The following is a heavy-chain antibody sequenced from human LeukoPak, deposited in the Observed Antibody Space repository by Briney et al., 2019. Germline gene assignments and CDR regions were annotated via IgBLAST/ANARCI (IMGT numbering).Heavy chain of an antibody. J-gene: IGHJ6*02. V-gene: IGHV3-30*18. Sequence: PGRSLRLSCAASGFTFSSYGMHWVRQAPGRGLEWVAVISYDGSNKYYADSVKGRFTISRDNSKNTLYLQMNSLRAEDTAVYYCAKDASSFVTAILYYYYGMDVWGQGTTVTVSS. CDR2: ISYDGSNK. D-gene: IGHD2-21*02. CDR3: AKDASSFVTAILYYYYGMDV. CDR1: GFTFSSYG.